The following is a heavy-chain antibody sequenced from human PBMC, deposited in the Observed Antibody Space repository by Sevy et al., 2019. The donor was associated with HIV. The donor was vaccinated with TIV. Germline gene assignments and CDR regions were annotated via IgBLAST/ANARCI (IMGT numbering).Heavy chain of an antibody. CDR2: ISYDGNNK. V-gene: IGHV3-30-3*01. Sequence: GGSLRLSCTASGFILGYYAMHWVRQAPGKGLEWVAVISYDGNNKYYADSVKGRFTISRDNSKNTLYLQMNSLRAEDTALYYCARAYCGGDCYSGEYDYWGQGTLVTVSS. CDR1: GFILGYYA. D-gene: IGHD2-21*02. CDR3: ARAYCGGDCYSGEYDY. J-gene: IGHJ4*02.